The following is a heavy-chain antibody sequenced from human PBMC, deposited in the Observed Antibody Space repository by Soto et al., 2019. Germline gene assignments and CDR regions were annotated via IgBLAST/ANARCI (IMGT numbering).Heavy chain of an antibody. D-gene: IGHD2-2*01. CDR2: ISYHGNE. J-gene: IGHJ6*02. CDR1: GFTFSDYG. CDR3: AKVSVVVPATPHDSMDV. Sequence: QVRLVESGGGVVQPGRSLRLSCVASGFTFSDYGMHWVRHSPGKGLEWVAVISYHGNEYYSDSVKGRFTISRDNSEKTLYLQMNGLRAEDTAVDYCAKVSVVVPATPHDSMDVWCQGTAVTVSS. V-gene: IGHV3-30*18.